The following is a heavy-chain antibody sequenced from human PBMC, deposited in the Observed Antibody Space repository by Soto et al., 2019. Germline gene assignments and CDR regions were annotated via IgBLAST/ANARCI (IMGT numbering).Heavy chain of an antibody. CDR1: GGSISSYY. V-gene: IGHV4-59*01. D-gene: IGHD6-19*01. CDR3: ARNIAVAGLVDY. J-gene: IGHJ4*02. Sequence: SETLSLTCTVSGGSISSYYWSWIRQPPGKGLEWIGYIYYSGSTNCNPSLKSRVTISVDTSKNQFSLKLSSVTAADTAVYYCARNIAVAGLVDYWGQGTLVTAPQ. CDR2: IYYSGST.